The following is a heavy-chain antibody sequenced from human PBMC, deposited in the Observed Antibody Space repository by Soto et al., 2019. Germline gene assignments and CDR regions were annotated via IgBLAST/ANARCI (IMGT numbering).Heavy chain of an antibody. Sequence: PGGSLRLSCAASGFTFSSCAMGWVRQAPGKGLEWVSGISGNGDSTYYADSVKGRFTISRDTSKNTLYLQMNSLKSEDTAMYYCIKYSGRPSTPAALGQGTLVTVSS. CDR2: ISGNGDST. V-gene: IGHV3-23*01. CDR3: IKYSGRPSTPAA. J-gene: IGHJ5*02. CDR1: GFTFSSCA. D-gene: IGHD1-26*01.